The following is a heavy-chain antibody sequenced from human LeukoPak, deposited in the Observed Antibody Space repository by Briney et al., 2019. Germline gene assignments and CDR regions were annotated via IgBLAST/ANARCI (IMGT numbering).Heavy chain of an antibody. V-gene: IGHV3-15*01. CDR2: IKGETDGGTT. CDR1: GFTFSNAW. J-gene: IGHJ4*02. Sequence: GGSLRLSCAASGFTFSNAWMSWVRQAPGKGLEWVGRIKGETDGGTTDYAAPVKGRFTISRDDSKNTLYLQMNSLKTEDTAVYYCTTASYWGQGTLVTVSS. CDR3: TTASY.